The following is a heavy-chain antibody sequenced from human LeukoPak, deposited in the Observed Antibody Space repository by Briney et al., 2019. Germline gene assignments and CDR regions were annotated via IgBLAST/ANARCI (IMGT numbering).Heavy chain of an antibody. V-gene: IGHV3-15*01. Sequence: GGSLRLSCAASGFTVSSNYMSWVRQAPRKGLEWVGRIKSKTDGGTTDYAAPVKGRFTISRDDSKNTLYLQMNSLKTEDTAVYYCTTSFDFWSGYAYWGQGTLVTVSS. D-gene: IGHD3-3*01. CDR2: IKSKTDGGTT. CDR3: TTSFDFWSGYAY. CDR1: GFTVSSNY. J-gene: IGHJ4*02.